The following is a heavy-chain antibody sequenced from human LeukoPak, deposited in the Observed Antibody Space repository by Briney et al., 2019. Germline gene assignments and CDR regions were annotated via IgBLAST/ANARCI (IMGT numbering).Heavy chain of an antibody. V-gene: IGHV4-38-2*02. D-gene: IGHD3-10*01. CDR2: IYHSGST. CDR3: AKNTVGGVIMSSSFDY. CDR1: GYSINSGFY. J-gene: IGHJ4*02. Sequence: SETLSLTCTVSGYSINSGFYWGWIRQPPGKGLEWIGSIYHSGSTHYKSSLKSRVTISVDTSKNQLSLKLTSVTAADTAVYYCAKNTVGGVIMSSSFDYWGQGTLVTVSS.